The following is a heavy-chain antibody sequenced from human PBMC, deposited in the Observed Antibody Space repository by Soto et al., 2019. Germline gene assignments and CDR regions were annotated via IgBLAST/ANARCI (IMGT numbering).Heavy chain of an antibody. J-gene: IGHJ4*02. CDR3: AKEGAAGTFDY. V-gene: IGHV3-9*01. CDR1: GFTFDDYA. Sequence: DVQLVESGGGLVQPGRSLRLSCAASGFTFDDYAMHWVRQAPGKGLEWVSSISWNSGSIGYADSVKGRFTISRDNAKNSLYLQMNSLRAEDTALYYCAKEGAAGTFDYWGQGTLVTVSS. CDR2: ISWNSGSI. D-gene: IGHD6-13*01.